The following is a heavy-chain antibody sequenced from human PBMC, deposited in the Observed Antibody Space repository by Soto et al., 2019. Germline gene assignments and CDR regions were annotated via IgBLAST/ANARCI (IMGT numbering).Heavy chain of an antibody. CDR1: GGSFSGYY. J-gene: IGHJ6*03. D-gene: IGHD6-13*01. Sequence: PSETLSLTYAVYGGSFSGYYWSWIRQPPGKGLEWIGEINHSGSTNYNPSLKSRVTISVDTSKNQFSLKLSSVTAADTAVYYCARGLGRIAAAGTVYMDVWGKGTTVT. V-gene: IGHV4-34*01. CDR2: INHSGST. CDR3: ARGLGRIAAAGTVYMDV.